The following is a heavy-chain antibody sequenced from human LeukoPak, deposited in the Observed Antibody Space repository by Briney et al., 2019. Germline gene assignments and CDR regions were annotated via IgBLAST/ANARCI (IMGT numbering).Heavy chain of an antibody. CDR2: IYYSGST. D-gene: IGHD1-7*01. J-gene: IGHJ4*02. CDR1: DGSISSYY. CDR3: ARILYNWNYGGFDY. V-gene: IGHV4-59*01. Sequence: PSETLSLTCTVSDGSISSYYWSWIRQPPGKGLEWIGYIYYSGSTNYNPSLKSRVTISVDTSKNQFSLKLSSVTAADTAVYYCARILYNWNYGGFDYWGQGTLVTVSS.